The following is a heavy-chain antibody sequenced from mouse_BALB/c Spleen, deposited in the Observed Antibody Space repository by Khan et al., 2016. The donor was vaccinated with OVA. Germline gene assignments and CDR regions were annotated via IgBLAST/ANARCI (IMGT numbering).Heavy chain of an antibody. D-gene: IGHD2-10*02. J-gene: IGHJ3*01. V-gene: IGHV5-6-5*01. CDR3: AREYWFTY. CDR2: ISSGGTT. Sequence: EVELVESGGGLVQPGGSLKLSCAASGFTFSNYAMSWVRQTPEKRLEWVASISSGGTTYCPDFVKGRFTISRDNARSFLYLQVSSLRSEDTAMYYCAREYWFTYWGQGTLVTVSA. CDR1: GFTFSNYA.